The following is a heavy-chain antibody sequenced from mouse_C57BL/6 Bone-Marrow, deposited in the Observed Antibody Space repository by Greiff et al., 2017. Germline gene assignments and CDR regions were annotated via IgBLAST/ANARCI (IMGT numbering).Heavy chain of an antibody. CDR1: GYTFTSYW. CDR2: IHPNSGST. D-gene: IGHD1-1*01. CDR3: ARKCYGSSPYWYFDV. J-gene: IGHJ1*03. V-gene: IGHV1-64*01. Sequence: VQLQQPGAELVKPGASVKLSCKASGYTFTSYWMHWVKQRPGQGLEWIGMIHPNSGSTNYNEKFKSKATLTVDKSSSTAYMQLSSLTSEDSAVYYCARKCYGSSPYWYFDVWGTGTTVTVSS.